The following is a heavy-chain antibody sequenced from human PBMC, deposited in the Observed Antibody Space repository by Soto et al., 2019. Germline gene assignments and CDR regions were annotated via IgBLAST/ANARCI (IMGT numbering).Heavy chain of an antibody. CDR1: GFTFSSYG. J-gene: IGHJ2*01. CDR2: ISYDGSNK. D-gene: IGHD2-15*01. CDR3: AKDSDFRDRIFWYFDL. Sequence: PGGSLRLSCAASGFTFSSYGMHWVRQAPGKGLEWVAVISYDGSNKYYAESVKGRFTISRDNSKNKLNLQMNSLRAEDTALYYCAKDSDFRDRIFWYFDLWGRGTLVTVSS. V-gene: IGHV3-30*18.